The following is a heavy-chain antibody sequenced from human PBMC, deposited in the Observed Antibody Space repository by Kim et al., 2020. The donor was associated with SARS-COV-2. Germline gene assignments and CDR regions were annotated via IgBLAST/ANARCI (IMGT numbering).Heavy chain of an antibody. D-gene: IGHD6-13*01. CDR3: ARDLAAGEVPGFDP. V-gene: IGHV3-33*01. CDR2: IWYDGSNK. CDR1: GFTFSSYG. Sequence: GGSLRLSCAAFGFTFSSYGMHWVRQAPGKGLEWVAVIWYDGSNKYYADSVKGRFTISRDNSKNTLYLQMNSLRAEDTAVYYCARDLAAGEVPGFDPWGQGTLVTVSS. J-gene: IGHJ5*02.